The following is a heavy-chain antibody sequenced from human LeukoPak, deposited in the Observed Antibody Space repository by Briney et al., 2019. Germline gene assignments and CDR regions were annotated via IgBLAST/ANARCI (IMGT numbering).Heavy chain of an antibody. Sequence: PGRSLRLSCAASGFTFDDYAMHWVRQAPGKGLEWVSGISWNSGSIGYADSVKGRFTISRDNSKNTLYLQMNSLRAEDTAVYYCAKDGPHYSDSSGLYWYFDLWGRGTLVTVSS. J-gene: IGHJ2*01. CDR3: AKDGPHYSDSSGLYWYFDL. CDR2: ISWNSGSI. V-gene: IGHV3-9*01. CDR1: GFTFDDYA. D-gene: IGHD3-22*01.